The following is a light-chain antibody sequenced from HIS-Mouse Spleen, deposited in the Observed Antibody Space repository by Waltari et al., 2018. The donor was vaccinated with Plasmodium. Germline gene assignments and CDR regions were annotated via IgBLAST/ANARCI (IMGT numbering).Light chain of an antibody. J-gene: IGKJ4*01. Sequence: EIVLTQSPATLSLSPGERATLSCRASQSVSSYLAWYQQKPGQAPRLLIYDASTMATGIPARFSGSGSGTDFTIIISSLEPEDFAVYYSQERSNWRALTFGGGTKVEIK. V-gene: IGKV3-11*01. CDR3: QERSNWRALT. CDR2: DAS. CDR1: QSVSSY.